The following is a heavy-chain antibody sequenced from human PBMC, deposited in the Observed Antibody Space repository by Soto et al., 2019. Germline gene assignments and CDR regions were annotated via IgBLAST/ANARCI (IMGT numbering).Heavy chain of an antibody. D-gene: IGHD3-9*01. CDR1: GGTFSSYA. CDR3: ARCPDWLSMLGYYYYMDV. Sequence: SVKVSFKASGGTFSSYAISWVRQAPGQGLEWMGGIIPIFGTANYAQKFQGRVTITADESTSTAYMELSSLRSEDTAVYYCARCPDWLSMLGYYYYMDVWGKGTTVTLSS. V-gene: IGHV1-69*13. CDR2: IIPIFGTA. J-gene: IGHJ6*03.